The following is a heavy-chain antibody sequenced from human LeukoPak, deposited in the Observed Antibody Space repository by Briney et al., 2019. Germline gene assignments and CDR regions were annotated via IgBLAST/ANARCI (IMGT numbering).Heavy chain of an antibody. CDR3: ARGRSSSWYVDFDY. J-gene: IGHJ4*02. D-gene: IGHD6-13*01. CDR1: GGSISSSSYY. Sequence: SETLSLTCTVSGGSISSSSYYWGWIRQPPGKGLEWIGSIYYSGSTYYNPSLKSRVTISVDTSKNQFSLKLSSVTAADTAVYYCARGRSSSWYVDFDYWGQGTLVTVSS. CDR2: IYYSGST. V-gene: IGHV4-39*07.